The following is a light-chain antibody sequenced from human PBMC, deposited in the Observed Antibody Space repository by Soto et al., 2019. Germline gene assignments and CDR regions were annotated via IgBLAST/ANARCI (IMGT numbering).Light chain of an antibody. CDR1: QSISSW. V-gene: IGKV1-5*01. Sequence: DIQMTQSPSTLSASVGDRVTITCRASQSISSWLAWYQQKPGKAPKLLIYDASSLESGVPSRFCGSGSRTECTLTISSLPPDDFATYYCQQYNSYSPLTFGQGTKVEIK. CDR3: QQYNSYSPLT. J-gene: IGKJ1*01. CDR2: DAS.